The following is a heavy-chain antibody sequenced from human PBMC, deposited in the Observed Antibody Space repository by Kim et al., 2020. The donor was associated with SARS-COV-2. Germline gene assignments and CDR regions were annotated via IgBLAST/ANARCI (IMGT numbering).Heavy chain of an antibody. V-gene: IGHV3-64*01. CDR2: ISSNGGST. D-gene: IGHD3-10*01. J-gene: IGHJ3*02. CDR3: ARGYLLWFGELLYPPSLDAFDI. CDR1: GFTFSSYA. Sequence: GGSLRLSCAASGFTFSSYAMHWVRQAPGKGLEYVSAISSNGGSTYYANSVKGRFTISRDNSKNTLYLQMGSLRAEDMAVYYCARGYLLWFGELLYPPSLDAFDIWGQGTMVTVSS.